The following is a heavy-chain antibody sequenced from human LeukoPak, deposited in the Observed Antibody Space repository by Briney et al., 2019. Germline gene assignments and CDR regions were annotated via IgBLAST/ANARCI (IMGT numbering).Heavy chain of an antibody. CDR2: IYYSGST. V-gene: IGHV4-31*03. Sequence: SQTLSLTCTVSGGSISSGGYYWSWIRQHPGKGLEWIGYIYYSGSTYYNPSLKNRVTISVDTSKNQFSLKLSSVTAADTAVYYCARDSYYYDSSGYLLPGDAFDIWGQGTMVTVSS. CDR3: ARDSYYYDSSGYLLPGDAFDI. J-gene: IGHJ3*02. D-gene: IGHD3-22*01. CDR1: GGSISSGGYY.